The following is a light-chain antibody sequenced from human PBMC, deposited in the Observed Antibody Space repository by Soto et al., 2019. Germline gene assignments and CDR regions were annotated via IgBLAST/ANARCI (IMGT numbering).Light chain of an antibody. V-gene: IGKV1-5*03. J-gene: IGKJ1*01. CDR1: QTISSW. Sequence: DIKMNQSPSSLSASEGDRVTITCRASQTISSWLAWYQQKPGKAPKLLIYKASTLKSGVPSRFSGSGSGTEFTLTISSLQPDDFATYYCQHYNSYSEAFGQGTKVDI. CDR2: KAS. CDR3: QHYNSYSEA.